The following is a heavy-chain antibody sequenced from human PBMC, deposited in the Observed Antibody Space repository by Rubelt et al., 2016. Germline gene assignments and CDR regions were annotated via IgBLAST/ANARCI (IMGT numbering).Heavy chain of an antibody. CDR1: GFTVSGNF. Sequence: EVQLVESGGGLVQPGGSLRLSCAASGFTVSGNFMSWVRQAPGKGLQWVSIIYSGGTTYYADSVRGRFTIARDNSENTLYLQMKSLIAEDTAIYYCARWSGTYYDHWGQGTLVTVSS. CDR3: ARWSGTYYDH. D-gene: IGHD3-3*01. J-gene: IGHJ4*02. V-gene: IGHV3-53*01. CDR2: IYSGGTT.